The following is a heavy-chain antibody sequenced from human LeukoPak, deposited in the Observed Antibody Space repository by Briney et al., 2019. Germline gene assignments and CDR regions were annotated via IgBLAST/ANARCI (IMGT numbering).Heavy chain of an antibody. V-gene: IGHV1-2*02. Sequence: ASVKVSCKASGYTFTGYYMHWVRQAPGQGLEWMGWINPNSGGTNYAQKFQGRVTMTRDTSTSTVYMELSSLRSEDTAVYYCARLTPIAVAGTPRTPLDAFDIWGQGTMVTVSS. CDR2: INPNSGGT. D-gene: IGHD6-19*01. CDR3: ARLTPIAVAGTPRTPLDAFDI. J-gene: IGHJ3*02. CDR1: GYTFTGYY.